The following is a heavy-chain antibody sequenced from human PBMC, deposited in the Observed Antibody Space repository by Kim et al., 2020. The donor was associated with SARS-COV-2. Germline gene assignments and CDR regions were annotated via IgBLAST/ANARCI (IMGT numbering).Heavy chain of an antibody. Sequence: STNYTPSLKSRVTISVDKSKNQFSLKLSSVTAADTAVYYCARVDSTHLDYWGQGTLVTVSS. V-gene: IGHV4-4*02. J-gene: IGHJ4*02. CDR2: ST. CDR3: ARVDSTHLDY. D-gene: IGHD2-2*03.